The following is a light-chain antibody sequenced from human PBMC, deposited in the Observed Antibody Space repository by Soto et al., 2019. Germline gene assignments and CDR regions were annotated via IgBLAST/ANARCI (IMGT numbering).Light chain of an antibody. Sequence: QSVLTQPASVSGSPGQSITISCTGTSSSVGSYDLVSWYQQHPGKAPKLLIYEVTKRPSGVSNRFSGSKSGNTASLTISGLQAEDEAAYACCSYAASNTLIFGGGTKLTVL. CDR3: CSYAASNTLI. J-gene: IGLJ2*01. V-gene: IGLV2-23*02. CDR2: EVT. CDR1: SSSVGSYDL.